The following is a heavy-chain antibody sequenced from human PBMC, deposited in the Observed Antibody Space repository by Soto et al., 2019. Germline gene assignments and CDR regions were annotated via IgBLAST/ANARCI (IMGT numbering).Heavy chain of an antibody. V-gene: IGHV3-7*01. Sequence: EVQVVESGGGLVQPGGSLRLSCAASGFKFSTYWMSWVRQAPGKGLEWLANIKQDANEMHYVDSVKGRFTISGDSAKNSLFLIMDSLRVEDTAVDYCAAYNTSRHAAFDILGQGTTVIVSS. CDR1: GFKFSTYW. CDR2: IKQDANEM. J-gene: IGHJ3*02. CDR3: AAYNTSRHAAFDI. D-gene: IGHD1-20*01.